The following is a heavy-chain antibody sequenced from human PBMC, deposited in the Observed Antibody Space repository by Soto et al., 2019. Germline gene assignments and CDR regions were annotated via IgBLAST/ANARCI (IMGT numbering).Heavy chain of an antibody. Sequence: QVQLVQSGAEVKKPGASVKVSCKASGYTFTSYGISWVRQAPGQGLEWMGWISAYNGNTNYAQKLQGRVTMTTDTSTSTAYMELRSLRSDDTAVYYCARKWRLAAKMYYYYYGMDVWGQGTTVTVSS. CDR2: ISAYNGNT. CDR1: GYTFTSYG. D-gene: IGHD6-6*01. V-gene: IGHV1-18*01. CDR3: ARKWRLAAKMYYYYYGMDV. J-gene: IGHJ6*02.